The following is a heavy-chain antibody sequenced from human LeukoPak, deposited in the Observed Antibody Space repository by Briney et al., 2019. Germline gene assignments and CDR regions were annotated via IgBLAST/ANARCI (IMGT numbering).Heavy chain of an antibody. V-gene: IGHV1-2*02. CDR2: INPNSGGT. J-gene: IGHJ4*02. CDR1: GYTFTGYY. D-gene: IGHD3-10*01. CDR3: ARDTDTGNYYGSGSYYSPPGY. Sequence: ASVKVSCKASGYTFTGYYIHWVRQAPGQGLEWMGWINPNSGGTNYAQKLQGRVTMTTDTSTSTAYMELRSLRSDDTAVYYCARDTDTGNYYGSGSYYSPPGYWGQGTLVTVSS.